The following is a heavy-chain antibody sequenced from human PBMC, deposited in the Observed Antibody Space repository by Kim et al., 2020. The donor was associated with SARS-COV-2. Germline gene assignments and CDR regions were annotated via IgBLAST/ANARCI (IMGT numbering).Heavy chain of an antibody. CDR2: IYHSGST. J-gene: IGHJ6*02. Sequence: SETLSLTCAVSGGSISSSNWWSWVRQPPGKWLEWIGEIYHSGSTNYNPSLKSRVTISVDKSKNQFSLKLSSVTAADTAVYYCARKSERFYDFWKQEKGEYYYYGMDVWGQGTTVTVSS. D-gene: IGHD3-3*01. V-gene: IGHV4-4*02. CDR1: GGSISSSNW. CDR3: ARKSERFYDFWKQEKGEYYYYGMDV.